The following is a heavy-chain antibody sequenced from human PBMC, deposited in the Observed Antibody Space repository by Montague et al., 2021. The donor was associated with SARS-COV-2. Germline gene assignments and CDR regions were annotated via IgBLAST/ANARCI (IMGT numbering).Heavy chain of an antibody. CDR2: IYYSGST. J-gene: IGHJ6*02. Sequence: TLSLTCTVSGGSISSGDYYWSWIRQHPGKGREWIGYIYYSGSTYYNPSLKSRVTISVDTSKNQFSLKLSSVTATDTAVYYCARGGSYSSGWYGVDYYYGMDVWGQGTTVTVSS. V-gene: IGHV4-31*03. CDR3: ARGGSYSSGWYGVDYYYGMDV. CDR1: GGSISSGDYY. D-gene: IGHD6-19*01.